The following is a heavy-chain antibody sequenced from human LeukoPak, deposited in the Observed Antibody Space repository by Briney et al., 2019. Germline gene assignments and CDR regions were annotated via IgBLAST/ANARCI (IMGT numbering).Heavy chain of an antibody. CDR2: IIPIFGTA. V-gene: IGHV1-69*05. D-gene: IGHD3-22*01. CDR1: GGTFSSYA. CDR3: ATDTMILTSRFDY. Sequence: GASVKVSCKASGGTFSSYAISWVRQAPGQGLEWMGRIIPIFGTANYAQKFQGRVTITTDESTSTAYMELSSLRSEDTAVYYCATDTMILTSRFDYWGQGTLVTVSS. J-gene: IGHJ4*02.